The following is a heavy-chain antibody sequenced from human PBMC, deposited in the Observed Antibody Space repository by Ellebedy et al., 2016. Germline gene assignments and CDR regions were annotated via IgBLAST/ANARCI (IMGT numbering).Heavy chain of an antibody. V-gene: IGHV3-11*01. CDR2: ISSSGTNI. J-gene: IGHJ4*02. CDR3: AREATGTDY. D-gene: IGHD3-9*01. Sequence: GGSLRLSCAGSGFSFSSHWMHWIRQAPGRGLEWVSYISSSGTNIYYADSVKGRFTVSRDNANKSLFLQMNRVRAEDTAVYYCAREATGTDYWGQGTLVTVSS. CDR1: GFSFSSHW.